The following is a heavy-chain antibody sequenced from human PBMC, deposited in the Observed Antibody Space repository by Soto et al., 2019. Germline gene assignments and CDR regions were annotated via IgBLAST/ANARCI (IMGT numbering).Heavy chain of an antibody. J-gene: IGHJ4*02. Sequence: GGSLRLSCAVSGFTFSNSGMHWVRQAPGKGLEWVALISSNGLTKYYADSVKGRFTIPRDNSKDTLYLQMDSLRPEDTALYYCASRITAGYWGQGTLVTVSS. V-gene: IGHV3-30*03. CDR1: GFTFSNSG. CDR3: ASRITAGY. D-gene: IGHD1-20*01. CDR2: ISSNGLTK.